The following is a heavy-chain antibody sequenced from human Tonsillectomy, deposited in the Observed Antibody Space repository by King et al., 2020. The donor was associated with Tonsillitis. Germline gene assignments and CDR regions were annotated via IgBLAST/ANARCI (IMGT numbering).Heavy chain of an antibody. V-gene: IGHV4-34*01. CDR2: VNHRGST. CDR3: ARGREWLRPYYYDSSSYYYFDY. D-gene: IGHD3-22*01. Sequence: QVQLQQWGAGLLKPSETLSLTCAVYGGSFSGYYWSWIRQPPGKGLEWIGEVNHRGSTDFNPSLKSRVTISLDTSNNQFSLNLSSVTAADTAVYYCARGREWLRPYYYDSSSYYYFDYWGQGTLVTVSS. J-gene: IGHJ4*02. CDR1: GGSFSGYY.